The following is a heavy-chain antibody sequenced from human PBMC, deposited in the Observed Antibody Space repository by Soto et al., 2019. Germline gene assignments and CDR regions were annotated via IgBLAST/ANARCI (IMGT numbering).Heavy chain of an antibody. CDR2: SRDKAQGYST. D-gene: IGHD1-26*01. CDR1: GFTLSDHY. Sequence: GGSLRLSCAGSGFTLSDHYIDRVRQAPGKGLEWVGRSRDKAQGYSTAYAASVKGRFTTSRDNSKNTLYLQMNSLRAEDTAVYYCAKGTGRGSYPFDYWGQGTLVTVSS. J-gene: IGHJ4*02. V-gene: IGHV3-72*01. CDR3: AKGTGRGSYPFDY.